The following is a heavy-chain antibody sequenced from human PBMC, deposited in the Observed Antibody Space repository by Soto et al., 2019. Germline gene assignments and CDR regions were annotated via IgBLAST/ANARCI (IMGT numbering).Heavy chain of an antibody. Sequence: EVQLLESGGGLVQPGGSLRLSCAASGFTFSSYAMSWVRQAPGKGLEWVSAISGSGGSTYYADSVKGRFTISRDNSKKTLYLQMNSLRAEDTAVYYCAKQPAAMPGYFDYWGQGTLVTVSS. CDR2: ISGSGGST. CDR1: GFTFSSYA. CDR3: AKQPAAMPGYFDY. D-gene: IGHD2-2*01. J-gene: IGHJ4*02. V-gene: IGHV3-23*01.